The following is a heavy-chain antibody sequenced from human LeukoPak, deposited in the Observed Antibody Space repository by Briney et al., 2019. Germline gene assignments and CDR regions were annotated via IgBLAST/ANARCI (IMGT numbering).Heavy chain of an antibody. CDR3: AKDCSSTSCPTSDY. CDR2: IGGSGVST. V-gene: IGHV3-23*01. D-gene: IGHD2-2*01. CDR1: GFTFSSYA. J-gene: IGHJ4*02. Sequence: GGPVRLFCAASGFTFSSYAMSWVRQAPGKGVEWVSAIGGSGVSTYYADSVKGRFTVSRDNSKNTLYLQMNSLRAEDTAVYYCAKDCSSTSCPTSDYWGQGTLVTVSS.